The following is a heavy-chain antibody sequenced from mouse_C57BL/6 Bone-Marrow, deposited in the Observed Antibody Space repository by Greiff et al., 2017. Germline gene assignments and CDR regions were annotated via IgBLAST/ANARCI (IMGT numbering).Heavy chain of an antibody. D-gene: IGHD2-4*01. CDR1: GYTFTSYG. CDR3: ARHDDYAWFAY. V-gene: IGHV1-81*01. J-gene: IGHJ3*01. CDR2: IYPRSGNT. Sequence: VQLQQSGAELARPGASVKLSCKASGYTFTSYGISWVKQRTGQGLEWIGEIYPRSGNTYYTEKFKGKATLTADKSSSTAYMELRSLTSEDSAVYFCARHDDYAWFAYWGQGTLVTVSA.